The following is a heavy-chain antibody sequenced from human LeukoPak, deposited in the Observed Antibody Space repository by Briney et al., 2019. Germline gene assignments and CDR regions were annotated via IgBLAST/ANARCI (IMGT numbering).Heavy chain of an antibody. V-gene: IGHV1-46*01. CDR3: ARDVATIFGVVIIPSYYYGMDV. CDR1: GYTFTSYY. Sequence: GASVKVSCKVSGYTFTSYYMHWVRQAPGQGLEWMGIINPSGGSTSYAQKFQGRVTMTRDTSTSTVYMELSSLRSEDTAVYYCARDVATIFGVVIIPSYYYGMDVWGQGTTVTVSS. J-gene: IGHJ6*02. CDR2: INPSGGST. D-gene: IGHD3-3*01.